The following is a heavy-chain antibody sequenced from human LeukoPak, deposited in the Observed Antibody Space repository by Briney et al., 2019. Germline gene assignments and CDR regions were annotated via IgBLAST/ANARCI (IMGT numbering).Heavy chain of an antibody. D-gene: IGHD4-23*01. CDR3: AKGSARRWFWYFDY. Sequence: GGSLRLSCVASGFTFSSYWMTWVRQAPGKGLEWVANIKTDGSQIYYVDSVKGRFTISRDNAKNSLYLQMNSLRAEDTAVYYCAKGSARRWFWYFDYWGQGTLVTVSS. V-gene: IGHV3-7*03. CDR1: GFTFSSYW. CDR2: IKTDGSQI. J-gene: IGHJ4*02.